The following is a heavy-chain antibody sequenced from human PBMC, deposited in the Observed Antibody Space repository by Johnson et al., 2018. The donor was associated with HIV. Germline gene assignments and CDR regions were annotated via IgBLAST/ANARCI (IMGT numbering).Heavy chain of an antibody. V-gene: IGHV3-30-3*01. D-gene: IGHD3-10*01. CDR2: ISYDGSNK. CDR3: TREWELIWYAFDI. CDR1: GFTFSSYA. J-gene: IGHJ3*02. Sequence: QVQLVESGGGLVQPGGSLRLSCAASGFTFSSYAMHWVRQAPGKGLEWVAIISYDGSNKYYADSVTGLFTISRDDSKNTLYLQMNSLKTEDTAVYYCTREWELIWYAFDIWGQGTMVTVSS.